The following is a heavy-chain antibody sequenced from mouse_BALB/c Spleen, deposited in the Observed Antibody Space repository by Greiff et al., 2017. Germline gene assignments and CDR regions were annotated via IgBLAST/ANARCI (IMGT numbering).Heavy chain of an antibody. D-gene: IGHD4-1*01. CDR2: IDPANDNI. V-gene: IGHV14-3*02. CDR3: AFNWEGFAY. J-gene: IGHJ3*01. CDR1: GFNIKDTY. Sequence: EVQLPQSGAELVKPGASVTLSCTASGFNIKDTYMHWVKQRPEQGLEWIGRIDPANDNIKYDPKFQGKATITADTSSNTAYLQLSSLTSEDTAVYYCAFNWEGFAYWGQGTLVTVSA.